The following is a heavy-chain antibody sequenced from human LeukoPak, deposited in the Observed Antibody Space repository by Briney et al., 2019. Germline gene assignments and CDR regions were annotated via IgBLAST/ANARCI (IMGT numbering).Heavy chain of an antibody. V-gene: IGHV1-2*02. D-gene: IGHD2-2*01. CDR3: ATDGGYCSSTSCYAHYYFDY. CDR2: INPNSGGT. CDR1: GYTFTGYY. Sequence: ASVRVSCKASGYTFTGYYMHWVRQAPGQGLEWMGWINPNSGGTNYAQKFQGRVTMTRDTSISTAYMELSRLRSDDTAVYYCATDGGYCSSTSCYAHYYFDYWGQGTLVTVSS. J-gene: IGHJ4*02.